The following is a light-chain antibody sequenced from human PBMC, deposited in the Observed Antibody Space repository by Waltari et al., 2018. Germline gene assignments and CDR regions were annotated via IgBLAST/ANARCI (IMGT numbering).Light chain of an antibody. V-gene: IGLV8-61*01. CDR1: SGSLSTTSY. CDR3: ALYMGSGIWV. Sequence: QTVVTQEPSLSVSPGGTVTLTCAFSSGSLSTTSYATWYQQTPGQAPRTLVYKANAPSSGVPDRFSGSILGKTAALAITGAQADDESDYYCALYMGSGIWVFGGGTRLTVL. J-gene: IGLJ3*02. CDR2: KAN.